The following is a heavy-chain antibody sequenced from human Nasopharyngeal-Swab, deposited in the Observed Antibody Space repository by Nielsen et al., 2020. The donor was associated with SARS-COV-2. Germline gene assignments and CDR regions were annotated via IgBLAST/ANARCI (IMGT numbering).Heavy chain of an antibody. J-gene: IGHJ3*02. V-gene: IGHV2-5*02. CDR3: ARTYCDFWSGYSGLGAFDI. Sequence: SGPTLVKPTQTLTLTCTFSGFSLSTSGVGVGWVRQPPGKALEWLALIYWDDDKRYSPSLKSRLAISKDTSKNQVVLTMTNMDPVDTATYYCARTYCDFWSGYSGLGAFDIWGQGTMVTVSS. D-gene: IGHD3-3*01. CDR1: GFSLSTSGVG. CDR2: IYWDDDK.